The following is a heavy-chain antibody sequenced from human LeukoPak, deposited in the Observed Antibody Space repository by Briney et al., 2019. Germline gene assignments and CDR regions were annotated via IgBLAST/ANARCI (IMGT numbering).Heavy chain of an antibody. CDR1: GFIFSDYY. CDR2: ISNSGSTI. Sequence: GGSLRLSCAASGFIFSDYYMSWIRQAPGKGLEWVSYISNSGSTIYYADSVKGRFTISRDNAKNSLYLQMNSLRAEDTAIYYCAKNGDRGAYCTGGTCYPYFYYYMDVWGKGTTVTI. V-gene: IGHV3-11*01. D-gene: IGHD2-15*01. J-gene: IGHJ6*03. CDR3: AKNGDRGAYCTGGTCYPYFYYYMDV.